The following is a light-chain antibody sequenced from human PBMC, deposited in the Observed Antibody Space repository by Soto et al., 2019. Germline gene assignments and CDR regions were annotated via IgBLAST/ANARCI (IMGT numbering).Light chain of an antibody. CDR3: QQYGSSPAT. CDR1: QSVSSSS. J-gene: IGKJ5*01. V-gene: IGKV3-20*01. Sequence: EMVLTQSPGTLSLSPGERATLSCRAIQSVSSSSLAWYQQKPGQAPRLLIYGASSRATGIPDRFSGSGSGTDFTLTISRLEPEDFAVYYCQQYGSSPATFGQGTRLEIK. CDR2: GAS.